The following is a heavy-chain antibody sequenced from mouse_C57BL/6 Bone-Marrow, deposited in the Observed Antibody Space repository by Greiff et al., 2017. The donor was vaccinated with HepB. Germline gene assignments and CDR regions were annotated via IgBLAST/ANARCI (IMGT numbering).Heavy chain of an antibody. D-gene: IGHD4-1*01. CDR2: ISDGGSYT. V-gene: IGHV5-4*01. Sequence: EVKLVESGGGLVKPGGSLKLSCAASGFTFSSYAMSWVRQTPEKRLEWVATISDGGSYTYYPDNVKGRFTISRDNAKNNLYLQMSHLKSEDTAMYYCARDRKLALEGWFAYWGQGTLVTVSA. CDR1: GFTFSSYA. CDR3: ARDRKLALEGWFAY. J-gene: IGHJ3*01.